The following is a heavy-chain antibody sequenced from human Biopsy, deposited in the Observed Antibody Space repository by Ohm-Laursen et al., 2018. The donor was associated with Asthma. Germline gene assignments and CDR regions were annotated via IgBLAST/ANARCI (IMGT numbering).Heavy chain of an antibody. CDR1: GFTFHNYV. V-gene: IGHV3-30-3*01. CDR3: ARGKTWGRSYYFDY. J-gene: IGHJ4*02. Sequence: SSLRLSCSAFGFTFHNYVMHWVRQAPGKGLEWVAGIFFDGTNIYYADSVKGRFTISRDSSKDTLYLQVNSLRVDDTAVYYCARGKTWGRSYYFDYWGQGTLVTVSS. D-gene: IGHD6-6*01. CDR2: IFFDGTNI.